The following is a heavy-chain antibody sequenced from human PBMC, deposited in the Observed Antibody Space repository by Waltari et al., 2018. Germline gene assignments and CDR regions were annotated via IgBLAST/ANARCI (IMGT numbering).Heavy chain of an antibody. CDR1: GDFPSGAY. CDR3: ARVPTKYYDGLGWGFFDQ. D-gene: IGHD3-22*01. Sequence: QVQLQESGPRLAKPSETLSPTCTVSGDFPSGAYWTWIRRAPRKGPERIAYLRTTGATKSTPSLESRVTVSAVTSTNQFSLRLTSVTAAHTAVYYFARVPTKYYDGLGWGFFDQWGQGILVTVTS. V-gene: IGHV4-4*08. CDR2: LRTTGAT. J-gene: IGHJ4*02.